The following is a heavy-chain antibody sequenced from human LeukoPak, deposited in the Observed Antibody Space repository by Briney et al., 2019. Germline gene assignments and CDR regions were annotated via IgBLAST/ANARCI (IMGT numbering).Heavy chain of an antibody. CDR3: AKPDGPDY. V-gene: IGHV3-23*01. CDR2: ISDLTT. Sequence: GGSLRLSCAASGSTISRYVMSWVRQAPGKGLEWVSSISDLTTYYADSVKGRFTISRDNSKNTLYLQMNSLRADDTAVYYCAKPDGPDYWGQGTLVTVSS. J-gene: IGHJ4*02. CDR1: GSTISRYV. D-gene: IGHD1-14*01.